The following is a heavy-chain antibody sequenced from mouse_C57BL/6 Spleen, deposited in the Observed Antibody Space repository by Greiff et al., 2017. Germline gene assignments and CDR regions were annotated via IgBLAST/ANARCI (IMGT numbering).Heavy chain of an antibody. J-gene: IGHJ1*03. CDR2: INPNNGGT. Sequence: VQLQQSGPELVKPGASVKIPCKASGYTFTDYNMDWVKQSHGTSLEWIGDINPNNGGTISNQKFKGKATLTVDKSSSTAYMELRSLTSEDTAVYYCARRSNGWYFDVWGTGTTVTVSS. CDR3: ARRSNGWYFDV. CDR1: GYTFTDYN. V-gene: IGHV1-18*01. D-gene: IGHD2-5*01.